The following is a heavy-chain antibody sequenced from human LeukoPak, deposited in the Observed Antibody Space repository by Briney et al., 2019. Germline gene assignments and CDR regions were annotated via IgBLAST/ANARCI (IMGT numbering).Heavy chain of an antibody. J-gene: IGHJ4*02. CDR1: GYSFTNYW. CDR3: ARGSGIAAAHFDN. D-gene: IGHD6-13*01. Sequence: GESLKISCKGSGYSFTNYWIGWVRQMPGKGLEWMGIIYPGDSDTRYSPSFQGQVTISADKSISTAYLQWSSLKASDTATYYCARGSGIAAAHFDNWGQGTLVTVSS. CDR2: IYPGDSDT. V-gene: IGHV5-51*01.